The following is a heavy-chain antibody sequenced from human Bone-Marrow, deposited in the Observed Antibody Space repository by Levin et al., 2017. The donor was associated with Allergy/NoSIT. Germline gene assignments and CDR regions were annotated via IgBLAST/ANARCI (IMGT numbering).Heavy chain of an antibody. Sequence: GGSLRLSCVVSGFTFRDEWMSWVRQAPRKGLEWIGRIKSKTDGGTADYAAPVKGRFTISRDDSKNTLFLQLNSLKTEDTAVYYCTTGLRWGHGTPVIVSS. CDR2: IKSKTDGGTA. V-gene: IGHV3-15*01. J-gene: IGHJ4*01. D-gene: IGHD3-10*01. CDR1: GFTFRDEW. CDR3: TTGLR.